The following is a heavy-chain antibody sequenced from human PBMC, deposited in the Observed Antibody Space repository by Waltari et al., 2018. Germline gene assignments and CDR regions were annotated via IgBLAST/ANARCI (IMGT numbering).Heavy chain of an antibody. CDR3: VRGPRVWDTILLGTSFDY. J-gene: IGHJ4*02. D-gene: IGHD3-16*01. Sequence: QVQLQESGPGLVKPSETLSLICDVSGYSIGSGYNWGWIRPPPGKGLVWIGSVHNAGSSKYNRSLKSRFTIAVGTSRRKFSLRLDSVTAADTAIYYCVRGPRVWDTILLGTSFDYWGQGTLVTVPS. CDR2: VHNAGSS. CDR1: GYSIGSGYN. V-gene: IGHV4-38-2*01.